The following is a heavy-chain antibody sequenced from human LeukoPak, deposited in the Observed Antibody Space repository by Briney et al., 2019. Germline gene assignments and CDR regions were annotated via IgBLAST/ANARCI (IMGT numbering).Heavy chain of an antibody. Sequence: ASVKVSCKASGYTFTSYYMHWMRQAPGQGLEWMGIINPSGGSTSYAQKFQGRVTMTRDTSTSTVYMELSSLRSEDTAVYYCARVPGPGHMDVWGKGTTVTVSS. CDR3: ARVPGPGHMDV. J-gene: IGHJ6*03. V-gene: IGHV1-46*03. CDR1: GYTFTSYY. CDR2: INPSGGST. D-gene: IGHD1-1*01.